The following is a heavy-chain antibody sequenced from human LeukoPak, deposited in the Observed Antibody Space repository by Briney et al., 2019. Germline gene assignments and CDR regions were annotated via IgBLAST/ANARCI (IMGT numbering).Heavy chain of an antibody. D-gene: IGHD3-10*02. V-gene: IGHV3-23*01. Sequence: GGSLRLSCAASGFTFSDSAMTWVRQAPGKGLDWVSLISFSGANSYYADSVKGRFTISRDNSKDTLFLQMNSLRAEDTAIYYCAKVFNYYNYGMDVWGQGTTVTVSS. CDR2: ISFSGANS. CDR1: GFTFSDSA. J-gene: IGHJ6*02. CDR3: AKVFNYYNYGMDV.